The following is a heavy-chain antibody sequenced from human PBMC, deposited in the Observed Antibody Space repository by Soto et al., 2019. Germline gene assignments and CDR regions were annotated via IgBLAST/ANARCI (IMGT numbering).Heavy chain of an antibody. CDR2: IYYSGST. CDR3: ATNRIAAAGIRYYYYGMDV. CDR1: GGSISSGDHY. D-gene: IGHD6-13*01. V-gene: IGHV4-30-4*01. Sequence: SETLSLTCTVSGGSISSGDHYWSWIRQPPGKGLEWIGYIYYSGSTYYNPSLKSRVTISVDTSKNQFSLKLSSVTAADTAVYYCATNRIAAAGIRYYYYGMDVWGQGTTVTVSS. J-gene: IGHJ6*02.